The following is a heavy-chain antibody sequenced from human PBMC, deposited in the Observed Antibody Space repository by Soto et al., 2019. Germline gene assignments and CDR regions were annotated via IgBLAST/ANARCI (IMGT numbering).Heavy chain of an antibody. Sequence: QVQPVESGGGVVQPGRSLRLSCAASGFTFSSYGMHWVRQAPGKGLEWVAVISYDGSNKYYADSVKGRFTISRDNSKNTLYLQMNSLRAEDTAVYYCAKDLKTIFWPTPDYGMDVWGQGTTVTVSS. CDR2: ISYDGSNK. D-gene: IGHD3-9*01. CDR1: GFTFSSYG. CDR3: AKDLKTIFWPTPDYGMDV. V-gene: IGHV3-30*18. J-gene: IGHJ6*02.